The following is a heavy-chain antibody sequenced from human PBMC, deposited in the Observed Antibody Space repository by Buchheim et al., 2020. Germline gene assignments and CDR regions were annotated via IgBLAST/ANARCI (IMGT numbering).Heavy chain of an antibody. CDR1: GFTFSSYA. CDR2: ISGSSGST. D-gene: IGHD5-18*01. Sequence: EVQLLESGGGLVQPGGSLRLSCAASGFTFSSYAMTWVRQAPGKGLEWVSAISGSSGSTYYADSVKARFTISRDNPKNTLSLQMNSLRAEDTAVYYCANYSRYTYGSWSWFDPWGQGTL. J-gene: IGHJ5*02. CDR3: ANYSRYTYGSWSWFDP. V-gene: IGHV3-23*01.